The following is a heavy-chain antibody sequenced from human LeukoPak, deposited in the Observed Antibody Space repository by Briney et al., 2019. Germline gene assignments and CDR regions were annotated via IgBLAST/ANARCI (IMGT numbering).Heavy chain of an antibody. J-gene: IGHJ4*02. D-gene: IGHD3-3*01. Sequence: ASVKVSCKASGFTFTSHDYNWVRQATGQGLEWMGWMNPNSGNTNYAQKLQGRVTMTTDTSTSTAYMELRSLRSDDTAVYYCARDWARHDFWSGYPTYYFDYWGQGTLVTVSS. V-gene: IGHV1-18*01. CDR3: ARDWARHDFWSGYPTYYFDY. CDR2: MNPNSGNT. CDR1: GFTFTSHD.